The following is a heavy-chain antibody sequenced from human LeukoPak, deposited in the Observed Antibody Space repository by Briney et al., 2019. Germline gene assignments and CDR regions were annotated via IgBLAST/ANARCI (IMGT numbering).Heavy chain of an antibody. V-gene: IGHV3-74*01. CDR1: GFTFSSYW. J-gene: IGHJ4*02. Sequence: GGSLTLSCAASGFTFSSYWMHWVRQAPGKGLVWVSRIDGDGSSTSYADYVKGRFTISRDNAKNTLYLQMNSLRAEDTAVYYCARTIVGAAFDTWGQGTLVTVSS. CDR2: IDGDGSST. D-gene: IGHD1-26*01. CDR3: ARTIVGAAFDT.